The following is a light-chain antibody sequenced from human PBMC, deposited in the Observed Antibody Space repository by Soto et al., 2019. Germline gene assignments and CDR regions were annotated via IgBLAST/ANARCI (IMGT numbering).Light chain of an antibody. CDR1: SSDVGGYNY. V-gene: IGLV2-11*01. Sequence: ALTQPRSVSGSPGQSVTISCTGTSSDVGGYNYVSWYQQHPGKAPKLMIYDVSKRPSGVPDRFSGAKSGNTASLTISGLQAEDEADYYCCSYAGNYNVLFGGGTKLTVL. J-gene: IGLJ2*01. CDR2: DVS. CDR3: CSYAGNYNVL.